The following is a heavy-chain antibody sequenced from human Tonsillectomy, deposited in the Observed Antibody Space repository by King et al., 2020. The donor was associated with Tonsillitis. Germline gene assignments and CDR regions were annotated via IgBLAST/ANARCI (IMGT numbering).Heavy chain of an antibody. CDR2: IIPIFGTA. D-gene: IGHD3-16*01. V-gene: IGHV1-69*01. Sequence: QLVQSGAEVKKPGSSVKVSCKASGGTFSSYAISWVRQAPGQGLEWMGGIIPIFGTANYAQKFQGRVTITADESTSTAYMELSSLRSEATAVYYCAKGWGSWPLYPDNYYFDYWGQGTLVTVSS. CDR3: AKGWGSWPLYPDNYYFDY. J-gene: IGHJ4*02. CDR1: GGTFSSYA.